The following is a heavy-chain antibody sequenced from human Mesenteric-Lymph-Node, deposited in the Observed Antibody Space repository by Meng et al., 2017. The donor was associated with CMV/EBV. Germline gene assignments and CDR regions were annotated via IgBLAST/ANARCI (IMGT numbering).Heavy chain of an antibody. V-gene: IGHV3-33*06. CDR2: IWYDGSNK. Sequence: GGSLRLSCAASGFTFSTYGMHWVRQAPGKGLEWVAVIWYDGSNKYYADSVKGRFTISRDNSKNTLYLQMNSLRAEDTAVYYCAKEMPTGTTDYWGQGTLVTVSS. CDR3: AKEMPTGTTDY. D-gene: IGHD1-7*01. J-gene: IGHJ4*02. CDR1: GFTFSTYG.